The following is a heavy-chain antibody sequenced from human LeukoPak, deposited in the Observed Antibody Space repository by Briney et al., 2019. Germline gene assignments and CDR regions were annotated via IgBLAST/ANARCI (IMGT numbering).Heavy chain of an antibody. Sequence: GGSLRLSCTASGFTFGDYAMSWVRQAPGKGLEWVGFIRSKAYGGTAEYAASVKGRFIISRDDSKSIAYLQMNSLKTEDTAVYYCTRDSSGPDAFDIWGQGTMVTVSS. CDR2: IRSKAYGGTA. CDR1: GFTFGDYA. CDR3: TRDSSGPDAFDI. J-gene: IGHJ3*02. D-gene: IGHD6-19*01. V-gene: IGHV3-49*04.